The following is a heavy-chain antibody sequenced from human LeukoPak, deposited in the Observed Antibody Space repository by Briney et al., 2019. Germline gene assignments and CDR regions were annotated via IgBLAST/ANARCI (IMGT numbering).Heavy chain of an antibody. D-gene: IGHD3-10*01. CDR3: ARDGGRWFGESDY. CDR1: GFTFSSYS. CDR2: ISSTNGYI. V-gene: IGHV3-21*01. J-gene: IGHJ4*02. Sequence: GGSLRLSCAASGFTFSSYSMNWVRQAPGKGLEWVSYISSTNGYIYYADSVRGRFTISRDNAKNSLSLQMNSLRAEDTAVYYCARDGGRWFGESDYWGQGTLVTVSS.